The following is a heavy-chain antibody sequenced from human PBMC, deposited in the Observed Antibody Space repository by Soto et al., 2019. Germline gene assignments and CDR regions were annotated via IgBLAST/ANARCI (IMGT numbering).Heavy chain of an antibody. CDR1: GFTFSSYG. Sequence: GGSLRLSCAASGFTFSSYGMHWVRQAPGKGLEWVAVISYDGSNKYYADSVKGRFTISRDNSKNTLYLQMNSLRAEDTAVYYCAKGRVGKFRSQLPYWFDPWGQGTLVTVSS. V-gene: IGHV3-30*18. J-gene: IGHJ5*02. CDR3: AKGRVGKFRSQLPYWFDP. D-gene: IGHD2-15*01. CDR2: ISYDGSNK.